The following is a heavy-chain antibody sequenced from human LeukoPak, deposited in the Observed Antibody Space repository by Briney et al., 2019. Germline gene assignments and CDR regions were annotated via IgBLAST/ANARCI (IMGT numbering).Heavy chain of an antibody. CDR3: PRLRSRRWLQLSAAFDI. J-gene: IGHJ3*02. Sequence: GGSLRLSCAASGFTFSSYEMNWVRQAPGKGLEWVSYISSSGSTIYYADSVKGRFTISRDNAKNSLYLQMNSLRAEDTAVYYCPRLRSRRWLQLSAAFDIWGQGTMVTVSS. CDR1: GFTFSSYE. CDR2: ISSSGSTI. D-gene: IGHD5-24*01. V-gene: IGHV3-48*03.